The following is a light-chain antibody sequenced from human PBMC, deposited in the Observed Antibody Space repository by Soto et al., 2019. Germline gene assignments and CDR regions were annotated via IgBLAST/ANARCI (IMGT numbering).Light chain of an antibody. CDR1: QSVSSSY. V-gene: IGKV3-20*01. CDR2: GAS. Sequence: EIVLTQSPGTLSLSPGERATLSCRASQSVSSSYLAWYQQKPGQAPRLLIYGASSRATGIPDRFSGSGSGTDFTLNISRLEPEDFAAYYCQQYGSSPLTFGGGTKVEIK. CDR3: QQYGSSPLT. J-gene: IGKJ4*01.